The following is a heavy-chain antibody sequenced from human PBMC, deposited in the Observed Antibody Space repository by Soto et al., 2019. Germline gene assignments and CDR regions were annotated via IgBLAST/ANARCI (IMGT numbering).Heavy chain of an antibody. D-gene: IGHD5-18*01. CDR2: IWYDGSNK. J-gene: IGHJ4*02. V-gene: IGHV3-33*01. Sequence: QVQLVESGGGVVQPGRSLRLSCAVSGFTFSSYGMHWVRQAPGKGLEWVAVIWYDGSNKYYADSVKGRFTISRDNSKNTLYLQMNSLRAEDTAVYYCARARGYSYGPSDYWGQGTLVTVSS. CDR3: ARARGYSYGPSDY. CDR1: GFTFSSYG.